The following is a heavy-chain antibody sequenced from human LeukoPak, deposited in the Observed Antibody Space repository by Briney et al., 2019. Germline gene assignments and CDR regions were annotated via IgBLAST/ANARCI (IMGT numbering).Heavy chain of an antibody. Sequence: GASVKVSCKASGYTFTGYYMHWVRQAPGQGLEWMGWINSNSGGTNYAQKFQGRVTMTRDTSISTAYMELSRLRSDDTAIYYCARTNRRIPMVRGIIQPEVLYWGQGTLVTVSS. CDR1: GYTFTGYY. V-gene: IGHV1-2*02. J-gene: IGHJ4*02. CDR2: INSNSGGT. CDR3: ARTNRRIPMVRGIIQPEVLY. D-gene: IGHD3-10*01.